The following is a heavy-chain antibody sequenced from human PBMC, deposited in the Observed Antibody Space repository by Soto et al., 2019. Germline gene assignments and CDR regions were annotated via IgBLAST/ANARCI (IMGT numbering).Heavy chain of an antibody. Sequence: SETLSLTWAVYGGSFSGYYWSWIRQPPGKGLEWIGEINHSGSTNYNPSLKSRVTISVDTSKNQFSLKLSSVTAADTAVYYCESLGGSYEHLAFDTCGQGTMVTVSA. CDR1: GGSFSGYY. D-gene: IGHD1-26*01. J-gene: IGHJ3*02. CDR3: ESLGGSYEHLAFDT. CDR2: INHSGST. V-gene: IGHV4-34*01.